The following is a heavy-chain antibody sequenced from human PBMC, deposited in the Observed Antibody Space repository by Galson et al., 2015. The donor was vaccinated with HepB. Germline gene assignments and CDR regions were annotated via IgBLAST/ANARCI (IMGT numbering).Heavy chain of an antibody. D-gene: IGHD6-19*01. CDR2: IIPIFGTA. CDR1: GGTFSSYA. CDR3: ARARPRAVAGMSGMDV. J-gene: IGHJ6*02. V-gene: IGHV1-69*06. Sequence: SVKVSCKASGGTFSSYAISWVRQAPGQGLEWMGGIIPIFGTANYAQKFQGRVTITADKSTSTAYMELSSLRSEDTAVYYCARARPRAVAGMSGMDVWGQGTTVTVSS.